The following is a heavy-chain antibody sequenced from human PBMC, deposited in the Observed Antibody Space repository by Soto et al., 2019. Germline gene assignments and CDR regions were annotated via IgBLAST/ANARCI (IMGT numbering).Heavy chain of an antibody. J-gene: IGHJ4*01. CDR3: ARVRGSGSYAAYYFDS. CDR2: IHYSGIT. CDR1: GGSISNGGYY. V-gene: IGHV4-31*03. D-gene: IGHD3-10*01. Sequence: PAETLSLTCTVSGGSISNGGYYWNWFCHQAGKGLEWIGCIHYSGITWDNPSLESGVTISVDTSKDQFSLKLRSVTAADTAVYSCARVRGSGSYAAYYFDSWGQGTLVTVSS.